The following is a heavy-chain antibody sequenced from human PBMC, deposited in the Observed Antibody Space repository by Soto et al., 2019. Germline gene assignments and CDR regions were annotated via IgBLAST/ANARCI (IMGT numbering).Heavy chain of an antibody. Sequence: GGSLRLSCVASGFMFTRSTMNWVRQAPGKGLEWVSSITSASDYIFYADSVKGRFTISRDNAKNSPYLQMNSLRAEDTAVYYCARVGTGSSTPLDIWGQGTMVTVSS. CDR3: ARVGTGSSTPLDI. CDR1: GFMFTRST. V-gene: IGHV3-21*01. J-gene: IGHJ3*02. D-gene: IGHD3-9*01. CDR2: ITSASDYI.